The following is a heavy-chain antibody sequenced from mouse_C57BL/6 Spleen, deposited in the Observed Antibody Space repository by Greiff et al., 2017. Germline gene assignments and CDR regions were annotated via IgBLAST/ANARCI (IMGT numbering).Heavy chain of an antibody. CDR1: GFSLTSYG. CDR3: ARHGAAYYGNYGAMDY. J-gene: IGHJ4*01. V-gene: IGHV2-6-2*01. CDR2: IWSDGST. D-gene: IGHD2-10*01. Sequence: VAPSQSLSITCTVSGFSLTSYGVHWVRQPPGKGLEWLVVIWSDGSTTYNSALKSRLSISKDNSKSQVFLKMNSLQTDDTAMYYCARHGAAYYGNYGAMDYWGQGTSVTVSS.